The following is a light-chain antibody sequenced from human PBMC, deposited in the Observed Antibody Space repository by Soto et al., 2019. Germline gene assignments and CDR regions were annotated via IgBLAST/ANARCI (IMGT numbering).Light chain of an antibody. Sequence: VKTQSPSTMSVVLGKRAPLCCRASQSVRSNLAWYQQKPGQAPRLLIYGASNRATGIPDRFSGSGSGTDFTLTISRLEPEDFAVYYCQHRMNWPLSFGQGTRLEI. CDR1: QSVRSN. J-gene: IGKJ5*01. CDR2: GAS. CDR3: QHRMNWPLS. V-gene: IGKV3D-15*01.